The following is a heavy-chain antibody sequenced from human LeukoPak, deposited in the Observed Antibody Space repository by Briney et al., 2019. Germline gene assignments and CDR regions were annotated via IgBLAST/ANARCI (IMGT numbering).Heavy chain of an antibody. CDR1: GFTFDDYA. D-gene: IGHD4-23*01. CDR3: AKDEGSVVTEYYFDY. Sequence: PGRSLRLSCAASGFTFDDYAMHWVRQGPGKGLEWVSGISWNSGNIGYADSVKGRFTISRDNAKNSLYLQMNSLRPEDTALYYCAKDEGSVVTEYYFDYWGQGTLVTVSS. J-gene: IGHJ4*02. CDR2: ISWNSGNI. V-gene: IGHV3-9*01.